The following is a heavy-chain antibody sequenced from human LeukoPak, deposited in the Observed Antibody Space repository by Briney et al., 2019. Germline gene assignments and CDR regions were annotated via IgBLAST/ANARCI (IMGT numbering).Heavy chain of an antibody. CDR3: ARVGSGSYYFAFDI. J-gene: IGHJ3*02. CDR2: IYSGGST. V-gene: IGHV3-53*01. CDR1: GFTVSSNY. Sequence: QSGGSLRLSCAASGFTVSSNYMSWVRQAPGKGLEWVSIIYSGGSTYYAESVKGRFTNSRDNSKNTLYLQMNSLRAEDTAVYYCARVGSGSYYFAFDIWGQGTMVTVSS. D-gene: IGHD1-26*01.